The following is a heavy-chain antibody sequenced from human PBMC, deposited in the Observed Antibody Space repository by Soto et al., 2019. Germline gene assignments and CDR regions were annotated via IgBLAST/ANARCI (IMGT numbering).Heavy chain of an antibody. D-gene: IGHD3-22*01. CDR3: ARHRGYYDSSGYHFDY. CDR2: IYYSGST. J-gene: IGHJ4*02. Sequence: PAETLSLTCTVSGGSISIGGYYCNWIRGHRGKDLEWIGYIYYSGSTYYNPSLKSRVTISVDTSKNQFSLKLSSVTAADTAVYYCARHRGYYDSSGYHFDYWGQATLVTVSS. CDR1: GGSISIGGYY. V-gene: IGHV4-31*03.